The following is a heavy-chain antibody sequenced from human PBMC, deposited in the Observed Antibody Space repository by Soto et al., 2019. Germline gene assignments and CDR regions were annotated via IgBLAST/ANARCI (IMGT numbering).Heavy chain of an antibody. J-gene: IGHJ4*02. D-gene: IGHD7-27*01. V-gene: IGHV4-34*01. Sequence: SETLSLTCAVYGGSFSGYYWSWIRQPPGKGLEWIGEINHSGSTNYNPSLKSRVTISVDTSKNQFSLTLNSVTAADTAVYYCARPGRDWGSLEYWGQGTRVTVSS. CDR1: GGSFSGYY. CDR2: INHSGST. CDR3: ARPGRDWGSLEY.